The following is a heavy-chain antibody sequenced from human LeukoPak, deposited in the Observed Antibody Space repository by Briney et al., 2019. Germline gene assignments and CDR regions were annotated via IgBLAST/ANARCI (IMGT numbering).Heavy chain of an antibody. CDR2: INPSSGGT. Sequence: ASVKVSCKDSGYTFTGYYIQRVRQAPGQGLEWMGWINPSSGGTNFAQKFQGRVTMTRDTSISTAYMELNRLRSDDTAVYYCARGVVAATFYYYMDVWGKGTTVTVSS. CDR3: ARGVVAATFYYYMDV. CDR1: GYTFTGYY. D-gene: IGHD2-15*01. J-gene: IGHJ6*03. V-gene: IGHV1-2*02.